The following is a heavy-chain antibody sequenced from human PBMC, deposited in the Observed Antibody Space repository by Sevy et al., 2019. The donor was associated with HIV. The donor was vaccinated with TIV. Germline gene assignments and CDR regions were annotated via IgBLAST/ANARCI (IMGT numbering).Heavy chain of an antibody. V-gene: IGHV3-30*02. CDR1: GFTFSSYG. CDR2: IRYDGSNK. D-gene: IGHD2-2*01. J-gene: IGHJ4*02. Sequence: GGSLRLSCAASGFTFSSYGMHWVRQAPGKGLEWVAFIRYDGSNKYYADSVKGRFTISRDNSKNTLYLQMNSLRAEDTAVYYCAKDEVGYCSSTSCHTKDYRGQGTLVTVSS. CDR3: AKDEVGYCSSTSCHTKDY.